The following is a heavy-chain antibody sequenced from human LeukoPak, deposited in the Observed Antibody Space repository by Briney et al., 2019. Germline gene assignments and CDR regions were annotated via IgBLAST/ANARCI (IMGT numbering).Heavy chain of an antibody. D-gene: IGHD4-17*01. V-gene: IGHV4-59*12. CDR3: ARGSWGYGDYNY. CDR1: GGSISSYY. J-gene: IGHJ4*02. Sequence: SETLSLTCTVSGGSISSYYWSWIRQPPGKGLEWIGYIYYSGSTNYNPSLKSRVTISVDTSKNQFSLKLSSVTAADTAVYYCARGSWGYGDYNYWGQGTLVTVSS. CDR2: IYYSGST.